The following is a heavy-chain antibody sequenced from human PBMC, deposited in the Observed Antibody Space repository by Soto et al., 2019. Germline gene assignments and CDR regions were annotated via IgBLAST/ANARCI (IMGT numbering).Heavy chain of an antibody. D-gene: IGHD6-6*01. CDR2: ISGSGGST. J-gene: IGHJ6*03. Sequence: EVQLLESGGGLVQPGGSLRLSCAASGFTFSSYAMSWVRQAPGKGLEWVSAISGSGGSTYYADSVKGRFTISRDNSKNTLYLQMNSLRAEDTAVYYCAKDGSSSSVYSYYMDVWGKGTTVTVSS. CDR3: AKDGSSSSVYSYYMDV. CDR1: GFTFSSYA. V-gene: IGHV3-23*01.